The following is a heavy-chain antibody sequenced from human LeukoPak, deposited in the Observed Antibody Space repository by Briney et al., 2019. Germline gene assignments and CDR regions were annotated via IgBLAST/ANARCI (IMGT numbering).Heavy chain of an antibody. CDR2: INSDGSST. J-gene: IGHJ3*02. Sequence: GSLRLSCAASGFTVSSYWMHWVRQAPGKGLVWVSRINSDGSSTTYADSVKGRFTISRDNAKNTLYLQMNSLRAEDTAVYYCARDDISAVADAFDIWGRGTMVTVSS. D-gene: IGHD6-25*01. V-gene: IGHV3-74*01. CDR3: ARDDISAVADAFDI. CDR1: GFTVSSYW.